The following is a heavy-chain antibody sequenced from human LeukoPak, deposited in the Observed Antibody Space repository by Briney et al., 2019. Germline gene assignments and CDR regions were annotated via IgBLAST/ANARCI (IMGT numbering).Heavy chain of an antibody. CDR2: ISGSGDSA. Sequence: GGSLRLSCAASGFTFSSYAMSWVRQAPGEGLEWVSTISGSGDSAYYTDSVKGRFTISRDNSKNTLYLQMNSLRAEDTAVYYCARGLPYCGGDCYSYFDYWGQGTLVTVSS. D-gene: IGHD2-21*02. CDR3: ARGLPYCGGDCYSYFDY. CDR1: GFTFSSYA. V-gene: IGHV3-23*01. J-gene: IGHJ4*02.